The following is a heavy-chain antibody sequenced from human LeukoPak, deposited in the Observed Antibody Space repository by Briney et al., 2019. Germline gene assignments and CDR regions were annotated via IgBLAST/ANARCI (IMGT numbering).Heavy chain of an antibody. Sequence: PSETLSLTCTVSGGSISSSSYYWGWIRQPPWKGLEWIGSIYYSGSTYYNPSLKSRVTISVDTSKNQFSLKLSSVTAADTAVYYCARSSSSWYKLLYYYMDVWGKGTTVTVSS. V-gene: IGHV4-39*07. J-gene: IGHJ6*03. CDR1: GGSISSSSYY. D-gene: IGHD6-13*01. CDR2: IYYSGST. CDR3: ARSSSSWYKLLYYYMDV.